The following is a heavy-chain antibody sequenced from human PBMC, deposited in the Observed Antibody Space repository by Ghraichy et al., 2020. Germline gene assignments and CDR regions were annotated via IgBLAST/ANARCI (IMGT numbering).Heavy chain of an antibody. CDR2: IYYSGST. J-gene: IGHJ5*02. D-gene: IGHD1-26*01. CDR3: ARHRIIVGASNWFDP. Sequence: SETLSLTCTVSGGSISSSSYYWGWIRQPPGKGLEWIGSIYYSGSTYYNPSLKSRVTISVDTSKNQFSLKLSYVTAADTAVYYCARHRIIVGASNWFDPWGQGTLVTVSS. CDR1: GGSISSSSYY. V-gene: IGHV4-39*01.